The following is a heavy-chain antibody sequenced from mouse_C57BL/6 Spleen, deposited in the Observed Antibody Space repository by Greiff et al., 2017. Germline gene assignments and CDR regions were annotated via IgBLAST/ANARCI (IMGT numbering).Heavy chain of an antibody. V-gene: IGHV14-2*01. J-gene: IGHJ3*01. Sequence: VHVMQSGAELVKPGASVKLSCTASGFNINDYYMHWVKQRTEQGLEWIGRIDPEDGETKYAPKFQGKATITADTSANTAYLQLSSLTSEDTAVYYCARITTVEGPWFAYWGQGTLVTVSA. CDR2: IDPEDGET. CDR1: GFNINDYY. CDR3: ARITTVEGPWFAY. D-gene: IGHD1-1*01.